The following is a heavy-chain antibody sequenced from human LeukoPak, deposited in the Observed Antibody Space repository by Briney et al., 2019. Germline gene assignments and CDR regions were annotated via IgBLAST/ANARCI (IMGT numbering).Heavy chain of an antibody. CDR1: GFTFSSYA. V-gene: IGHV3-30*04. CDR2: LSFDGGKK. J-gene: IGHJ4*02. Sequence: PGGSLRLSCAASGFTFSSYAMSWVRQAPGEGLEWVAHLSFDGGKKWDADSVKGRFTISRDNSENTVYLQMNDLRVEDTALYYCARDRDWSFDYWGQGTLVTVSS. D-gene: IGHD3-9*01. CDR3: ARDRDWSFDY.